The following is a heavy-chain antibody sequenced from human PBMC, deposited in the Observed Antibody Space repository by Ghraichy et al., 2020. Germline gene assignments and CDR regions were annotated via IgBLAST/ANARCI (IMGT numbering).Heavy chain of an antibody. D-gene: IGHD1-1*01. CDR2: ISSWSSTV. CDR1: GFTFSTYS. J-gene: IGHJ4*02. Sequence: GGSLRLSCAASGFTFSTYSMNWVRQAPGKGLEWISFISSWSSTVYYTDSVEGRFTISRDNAKNSLYLQMNSLRDDDTAMSYCARDDDQAPRYGLQYWGQGTLVTVSS. V-gene: IGHV3-48*02. CDR3: ARDDDQAPRYGLQY.